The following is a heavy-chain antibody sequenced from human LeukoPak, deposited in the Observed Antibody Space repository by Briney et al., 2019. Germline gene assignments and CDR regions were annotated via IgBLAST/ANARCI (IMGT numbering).Heavy chain of an antibody. CDR1: GGSISSYY. CDR3: ARGVWYPQSLQH. D-gene: IGHD2-15*01. J-gene: IGHJ1*01. Sequence: AETLSLTCTVSGGSISSYYWNWIRQPPGKGLEWLAYIYYSGSTNYNPSLKSRATISVDTSKNPFSLKLGSVTAADTAVYYCARGVWYPQSLQHWGQGALVPVSS. CDR2: IYYSGST. V-gene: IGHV4-59*01.